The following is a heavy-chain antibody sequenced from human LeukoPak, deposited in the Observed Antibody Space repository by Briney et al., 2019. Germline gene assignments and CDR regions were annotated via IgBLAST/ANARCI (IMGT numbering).Heavy chain of an antibody. V-gene: IGHV3-7*01. CDR3: ARAGAIGSVDY. J-gene: IGHJ4*02. Sequence: GGSLRPSCAASGFTFSSYWMSWVRQAPGKGLEWVANINHDGNEKYYVDSVTGRFTISRDNAKNSLYLQMNSLRVEDTAVYYCARAGAIGSVDYWGQGTLVPVSS. CDR1: GFTFSSYW. CDR2: INHDGNEK. D-gene: IGHD2-15*01.